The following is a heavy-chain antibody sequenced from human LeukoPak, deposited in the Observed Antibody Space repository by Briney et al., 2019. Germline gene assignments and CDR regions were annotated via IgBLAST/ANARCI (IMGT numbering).Heavy chain of an antibody. J-gene: IGHJ4*02. CDR3: ARDRFGGYCSGGSCYYFDY. Sequence: GGSLRLSCAASGFTFSSYGMHWVRQAPGKGLEWEAVIWYDGSNKYYADSVKGRFTISRDNSKNTLYLQMNSLRAEDTAVYYCARDRFGGYCSGGSCYYFDYWGQGTLVTVSS. CDR2: IWYDGSNK. V-gene: IGHV3-33*01. D-gene: IGHD2-15*01. CDR1: GFTFSSYG.